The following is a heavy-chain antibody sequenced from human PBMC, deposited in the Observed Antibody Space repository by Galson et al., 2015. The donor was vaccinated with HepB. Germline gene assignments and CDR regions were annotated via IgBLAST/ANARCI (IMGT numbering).Heavy chain of an antibody. CDR3: ASSIAARPLSGMDV. D-gene: IGHD6-6*01. CDR1: GGTFSSYA. V-gene: IGHV1-69*06. J-gene: IGHJ6*02. CDR2: IIPIFGTA. Sequence: SVKVSCKASGGTFSSYAISWVRQAPGQGLEWMGGIIPIFGTANYAQKFQGRVTITADKSTSTAYMELSSLRSEDTAVYCCASSIAARPLSGMDVWGQGTTVTVSS.